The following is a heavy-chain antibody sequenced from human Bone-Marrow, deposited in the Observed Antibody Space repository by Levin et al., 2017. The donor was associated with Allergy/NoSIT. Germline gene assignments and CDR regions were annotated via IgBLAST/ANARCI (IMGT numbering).Heavy chain of an antibody. CDR2: ISSSGSTI. J-gene: IGHJ5*02. Sequence: GESLKISCAASGFTFSDYYMSWIRQAPGKGLEWVSYISSSGSTIYYADSVKGRFTISRDNAKNSLYLQMNSLRAEDTAVYYCARLRGITIFGVVILNWFDPWGQGTLVTVSS. CDR3: ARLRGITIFGVVILNWFDP. V-gene: IGHV3-11*01. CDR1: GFTFSDYY. D-gene: IGHD3-3*01.